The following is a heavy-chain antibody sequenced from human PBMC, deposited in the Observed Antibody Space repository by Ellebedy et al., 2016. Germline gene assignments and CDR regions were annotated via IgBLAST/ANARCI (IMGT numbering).Heavy chain of an antibody. CDR1: GFIFSTHS. Sequence: GGSLRLXXAASGFIFSTHSMNWVRQAPGKELEWVAYITSSSDAKHYADSVKGRFTISRDNARNSLFLQMNSLSVEDAGVYYCASLMTTVSTWGQGTQVTVSS. CDR3: ASLMTTVST. D-gene: IGHD4-11*01. J-gene: IGHJ1*01. CDR2: ITSSSDAK. V-gene: IGHV3-48*04.